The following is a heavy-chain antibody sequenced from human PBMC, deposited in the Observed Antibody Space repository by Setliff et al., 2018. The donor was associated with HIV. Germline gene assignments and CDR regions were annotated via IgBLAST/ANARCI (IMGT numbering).Heavy chain of an antibody. J-gene: IGHJ4*02. D-gene: IGHD1-26*01. CDR3: ARGALDSGIYSGPDTYFDY. V-gene: IGHV7-4-1*02. CDR1: GYTFSTYD. Sequence: ASVKVSCKASGYTFSTYDVSWVRQAPGQGLEWMGWINTNTGNPTYAQGFTGRFVFSLDTSVSTAYLQISSLKAEDTAVYYCARGALDSGIYSGPDTYFDYWGQGTLVTVSS. CDR2: INTNTGNP.